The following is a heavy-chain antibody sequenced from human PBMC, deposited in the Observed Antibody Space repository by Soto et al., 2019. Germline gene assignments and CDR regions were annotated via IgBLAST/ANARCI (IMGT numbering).Heavy chain of an antibody. Sequence: GGSMRLSCAASGFTFSSYVIHWVRQAPGKGLEWVAVIWYDGSNKYYADSVKGRFTISRDNSKNTLYLQMNSLRAEDTAVYYCAKYLQSSSWLYLFDDWGQGTPVTVSS. CDR1: GFTFSSYV. J-gene: IGHJ4*02. V-gene: IGHV3-33*06. D-gene: IGHD6-13*01. CDR2: IWYDGSNK. CDR3: AKYLQSSSWLYLFDD.